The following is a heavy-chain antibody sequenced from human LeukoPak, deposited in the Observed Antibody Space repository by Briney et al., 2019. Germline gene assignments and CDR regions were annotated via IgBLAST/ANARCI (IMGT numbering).Heavy chain of an antibody. J-gene: IGHJ4*02. CDR1: GGSISSSSYY. D-gene: IGHD5-18*01. V-gene: IGHV4-39*07. Sequence: SETLSLTCTVSGGSISSSSYYWGWIRQPPGKGLEWIGSIYYSGSTNYNPSLKSRVTISVDTSKNQFSLKLSSVTAADTAVYYCARAGDTASRDYFDYWGQGTLVTVSS. CDR3: ARAGDTASRDYFDY. CDR2: IYYSGST.